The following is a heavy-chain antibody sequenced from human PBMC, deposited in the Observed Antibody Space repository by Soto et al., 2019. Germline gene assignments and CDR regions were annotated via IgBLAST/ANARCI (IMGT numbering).Heavy chain of an antibody. CDR3: ARYAAEVTTFFDQ. V-gene: IGHV3-23*01. Sequence: GGSLRLSCAASGFTFSSYAMGWVRQAPGKGLDWVSVISGSGGITYSADSVKGRFTISRDNSKNTLYLQMNSLRAEDTAMYYCARYAAEVTTFFDQWGQGTLVTVSS. CDR1: GFTFSSYA. J-gene: IGHJ4*02. D-gene: IGHD4-17*01. CDR2: ISGSGGIT.